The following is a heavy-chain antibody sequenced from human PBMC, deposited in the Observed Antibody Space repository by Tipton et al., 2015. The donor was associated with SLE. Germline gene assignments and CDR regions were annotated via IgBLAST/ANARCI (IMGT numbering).Heavy chain of an antibody. Sequence: TLSLTCTVSGGSISSSSYYWGWIRQPPGKGLEWIGSIYYSGSTNYNPSLKSRVTISVDTSKNQSSLKLSSVTAADTAVYYCAREGSIAAAGTGYFQHWGQVTLVTVSS. J-gene: IGHJ1*01. CDR2: IYYSGST. CDR1: GGSISSSSYY. D-gene: IGHD6-13*01. CDR3: AREGSIAAAGTGYFQH. V-gene: IGHV4-39*07.